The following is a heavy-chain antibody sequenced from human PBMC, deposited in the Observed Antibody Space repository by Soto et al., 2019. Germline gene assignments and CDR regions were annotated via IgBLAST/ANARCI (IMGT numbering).Heavy chain of an antibody. V-gene: IGHV3-15*01. D-gene: IGHD3-22*01. CDR1: GFTFSNAW. CDR3: TTDQSWRGRQTYYYDSSGYSDY. CDR2: IKSKTDGGTT. Sequence: GGSLRLSCAASGFTFSNAWMSWVRQAPGKGLEWVGRIKSKTDGGTTDYAAPVKGRFTISRDDSKNTLYPQMNSLKTEDTAVYYCTTDQSWRGRQTYYYDSSGYSDYWGQGTLVTVSS. J-gene: IGHJ4*02.